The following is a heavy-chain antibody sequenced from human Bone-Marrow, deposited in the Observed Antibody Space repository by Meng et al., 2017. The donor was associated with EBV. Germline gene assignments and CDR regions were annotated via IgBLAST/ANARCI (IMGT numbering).Heavy chain of an antibody. Sequence: QVQLVESGGXXGXPGXSLXCSCAASGFTFSYYYMSWIRQAPGKGLEWVSYISSSGSTIYYADSVKGRFTISRDNAKNSLYLQMNSLRAEDTAVYYCARAYSSGWYGAYGFDPWGQGTLVTVS. CDR2: ISSSGSTI. V-gene: IGHV3-11*01. CDR3: ARAYSSGWYGAYGFDP. J-gene: IGHJ5*02. CDR1: GFTFSYYY. D-gene: IGHD6-19*01.